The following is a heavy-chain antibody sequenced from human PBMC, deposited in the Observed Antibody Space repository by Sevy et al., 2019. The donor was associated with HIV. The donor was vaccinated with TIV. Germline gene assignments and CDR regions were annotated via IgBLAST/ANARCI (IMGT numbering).Heavy chain of an antibody. CDR3: ARIKLFGVVSDYSDY. Sequence: SETLSLTCSVSGDSISSSSYYWVWIRQPPGKGLEWIGTIYYSGRTYYNPSLRSRVTVSVDTSKNQFSLRGSPGTAAATAVYYCARIKLFGVVSDYSDYWGQGTLVTVSS. J-gene: IGHJ4*02. CDR1: GDSISSSSYY. D-gene: IGHD3-3*01. V-gene: IGHV4-39*01. CDR2: IYYSGRT.